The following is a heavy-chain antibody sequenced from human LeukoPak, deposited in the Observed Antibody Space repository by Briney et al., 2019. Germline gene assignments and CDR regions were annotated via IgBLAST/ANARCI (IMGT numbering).Heavy chain of an antibody. V-gene: IGHV4-4*07. CDR2: IYTSGST. J-gene: IGHJ3*02. Sequence: SETLSLTCTVSGGSISSYYWNWIRQPAGKGLDWIGRIYTSGSTNYNPSLKSRVTMSVDTSKNQFSLKLTSVTAADTAVYYCARDKGWLRGTALDAFDIWGQGTMVTVSS. CDR3: ARDKGWLRGTALDAFDI. CDR1: GGSISSYY. D-gene: IGHD5-12*01.